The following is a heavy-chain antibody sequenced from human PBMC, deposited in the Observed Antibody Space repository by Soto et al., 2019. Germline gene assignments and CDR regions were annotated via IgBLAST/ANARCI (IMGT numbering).Heavy chain of an antibody. CDR1: GFIFSDFA. CDR2: VSVYGGST. D-gene: IGHD2-21*01. J-gene: IGHJ2*01. V-gene: IGHV3-23*01. Sequence: DVQLLESGGDLVQPGESLGLSCAASGFIFSDFAMSWVRQTPGKGLEWVSAVSVYGGSTHYSDAVKGRFTISRDNSRDTLFLQMNSLRAEDTAVYYYARRPAGDSHWYFDLWGRGTLVTVSS. CDR3: ARRPAGDSHWYFDL.